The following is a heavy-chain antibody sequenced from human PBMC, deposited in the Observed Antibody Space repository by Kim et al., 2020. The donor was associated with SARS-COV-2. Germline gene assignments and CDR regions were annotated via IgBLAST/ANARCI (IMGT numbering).Heavy chain of an antibody. CDR2: MNPNSGNT. Sequence: ASVKVSCKASGYTFTSYDINWVRQATGQGLEWMGWMNPNSGNTGYAQKFQGRVTMTRNTSISTAYMELSSLRSEDTAVYYCARGGMEGYSYGTDAFDIWGQGTMVTVSS. D-gene: IGHD5-18*01. V-gene: IGHV1-8*01. J-gene: IGHJ3*02. CDR3: ARGGMEGYSYGTDAFDI. CDR1: GYTFTSYD.